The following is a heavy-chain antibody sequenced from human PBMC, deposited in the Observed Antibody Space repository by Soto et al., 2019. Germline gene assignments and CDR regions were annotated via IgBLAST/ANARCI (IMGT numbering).Heavy chain of an antibody. CDR1: GFTFSSYA. D-gene: IGHD3-9*01. V-gene: IGHV3-30-3*01. J-gene: IGHJ6*02. Sequence: GGSLRLSCAASGFTFSSYAMHWVRQAPGKGLEWVAVISYDGSNKYYADSVKGRFTISRDNSKNTLYLQMNSLRAEDTAVYYCARVSLLRYFDWPPRGGRGMDVWGQGTTVTVPS. CDR3: ARVSLLRYFDWPPRGGRGMDV. CDR2: ISYDGSNK.